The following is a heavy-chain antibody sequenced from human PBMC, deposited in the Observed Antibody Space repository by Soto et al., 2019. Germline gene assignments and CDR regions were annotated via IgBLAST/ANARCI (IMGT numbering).Heavy chain of an antibody. CDR2: INPSGGST. V-gene: IGHV1-46*02. CDR3: ARDPTAFYDSSGQPSFDY. D-gene: IGHD3-22*01. CDR1: GGTFNTYA. J-gene: IGHJ4*02. Sequence: ASVKVCCKASGGTFNTYAMNWVRQAPGQGLEWMGIINPSGGSTSYAQKFQGRVTMTRDTSTSTVYMELSSLRSEDTAVYYCARDPTAFYDSSGQPSFDYWGQGTLVTVSS.